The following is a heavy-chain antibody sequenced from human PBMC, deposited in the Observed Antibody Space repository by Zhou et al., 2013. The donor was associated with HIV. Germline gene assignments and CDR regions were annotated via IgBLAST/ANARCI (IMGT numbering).Heavy chain of an antibody. V-gene: IGHV1-46*01. CDR3: ARESNMSGRGRSMDH. CDR1: GYTFSNYY. D-gene: IGHD3-16*01. CDR2: INPTTGKV. J-gene: IGHJ1*01. Sequence: QVQLLQSEPSILKPGATARVSCKTSGYTFSNYYMYWLRQAPGRGLEVMGIINPTTGKVMYRQTFQARLIMTRDTTTSTINMYLSRLRSDDTAVYYCARESNMSGRGRSMDHWGQGTRIIVS.